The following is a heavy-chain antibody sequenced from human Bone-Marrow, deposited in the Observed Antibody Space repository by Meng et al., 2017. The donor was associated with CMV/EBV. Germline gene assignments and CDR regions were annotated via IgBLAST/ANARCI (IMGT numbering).Heavy chain of an antibody. D-gene: IGHD2-2*01. V-gene: IGHV3-23*01. Sequence: TFSIYATIWVRKAPGQGLESVSAIMVSGGSTYYADSVKGRFTISRDNSKNTLYLQMNSLRAEDTAVYYCARSGLGYCSSTSCLFIGYWGQGTLVTVSS. CDR2: IMVSGGST. CDR1: TFSIYA. CDR3: ARSGLGYCSSTSCLFIGY. J-gene: IGHJ4*02.